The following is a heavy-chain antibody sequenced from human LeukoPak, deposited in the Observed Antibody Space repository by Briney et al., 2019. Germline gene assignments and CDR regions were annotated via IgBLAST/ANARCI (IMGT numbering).Heavy chain of an antibody. Sequence: GGSLRLSCAASGFTFSDYYMSWIRQAPGKGLEWVSYISSSGSTIYYADSVKGRFTISRDNSKNTLYLQMNSLRSEDTAVYYCARGEYYDSSGYYPGIGYWGQGTLVTVSS. V-gene: IGHV3-11*01. D-gene: IGHD3-22*01. J-gene: IGHJ4*02. CDR3: ARGEYYDSSGYYPGIGY. CDR1: GFTFSDYY. CDR2: ISSSGSTI.